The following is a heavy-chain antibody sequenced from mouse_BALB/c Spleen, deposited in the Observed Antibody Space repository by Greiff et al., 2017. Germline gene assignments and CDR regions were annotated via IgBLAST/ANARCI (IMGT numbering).Heavy chain of an antibody. Sequence: VQLQQPGAELVKPGASVKLSCKASGYTFTSYYMYWVKQRPGQGLEWIGGINPSNGGTNFNEKFKSKATLTVDKSSSTAYMQLSSLTSEDSAVYYCTRNGLLREYYFDYWGQGTTLTVSS. J-gene: IGHJ2*01. D-gene: IGHD1-1*01. CDR3: TRNGLLREYYFDY. CDR2: INPSNGGT. CDR1: GYTFTSYY. V-gene: IGHV1S81*02.